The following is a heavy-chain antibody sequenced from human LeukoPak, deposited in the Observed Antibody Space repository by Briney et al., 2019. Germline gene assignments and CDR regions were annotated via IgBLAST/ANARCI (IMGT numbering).Heavy chain of an antibody. CDR3: ARAQVYSSGWYGGDY. CDR1: GFTFSSYS. Sequence: EGSLRLSCAASGFTFSSYSMNWARQAPGKGLEWVSYISSSSSTIYYADSVKGRFTISRDNAKNSLYLQMNSLRAEDTAVYYCARAQVYSSGWYGGDYWGQGTLVTVSS. D-gene: IGHD6-19*01. J-gene: IGHJ4*02. V-gene: IGHV3-48*04. CDR2: ISSSSSTI.